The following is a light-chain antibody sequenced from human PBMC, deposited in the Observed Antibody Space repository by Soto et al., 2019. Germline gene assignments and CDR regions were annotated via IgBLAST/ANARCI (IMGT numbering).Light chain of an antibody. CDR2: QVT. Sequence: QSALTRPASVSGSPGQSITISCTGTSSDLAIYNYVSWYQQQPGKAPKLMIYQVTNRPSGVGNLFSGSRSGNTVSLTTSGPQAEDAADYYCRSYTASRNCVLGTGTKGTVL. J-gene: IGLJ1*01. V-gene: IGLV2-14*01. CDR3: RSYTASRNCV. CDR1: SSDLAIYNY.